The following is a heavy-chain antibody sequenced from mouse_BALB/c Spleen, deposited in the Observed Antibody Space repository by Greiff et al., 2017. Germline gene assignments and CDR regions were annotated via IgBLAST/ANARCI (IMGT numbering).Heavy chain of an antibody. Sequence: DVKLVESGGGLVKLGGSLKLSCAASGFTFSSYYMSWVRQTPEKRLELVAAINSNGGSTYYPDTVKGRFTISRDNAKNTLYLQMSSLKSEDTALYYCARREIYDGYYYAMDYWGQGTSVTVSS. CDR1: GFTFSSYY. D-gene: IGHD2-3*01. J-gene: IGHJ4*01. CDR3: ARREIYDGYYYAMDY. CDR2: INSNGGST. V-gene: IGHV5-6-2*01.